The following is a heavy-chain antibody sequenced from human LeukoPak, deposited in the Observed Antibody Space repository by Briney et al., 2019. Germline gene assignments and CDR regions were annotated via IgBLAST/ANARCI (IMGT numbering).Heavy chain of an antibody. Sequence: KASETLSLTCTVSGGSISSYYWSWIRQPPGKGLEWMGYIYYSGSTHYNPSLKSRVTISVDTSKNQFSLKLSPVTAADTAVYYCARVIRYYYDSSGYDAFDIWGQGTVVTVSS. CDR1: GGSISSYY. J-gene: IGHJ3*02. CDR3: ARVIRYYYDSSGYDAFDI. CDR2: IYYSGST. D-gene: IGHD3-22*01. V-gene: IGHV4-59*01.